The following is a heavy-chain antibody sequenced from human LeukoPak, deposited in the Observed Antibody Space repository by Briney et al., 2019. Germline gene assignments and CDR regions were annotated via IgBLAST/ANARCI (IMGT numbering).Heavy chain of an antibody. D-gene: IGHD5-12*01. CDR1: GGSFSGYY. J-gene: IGHJ2*01. CDR2: INHSGST. Sequence: NTSETLSLTCAVYGGSFSGYYWSWIRQPPGKGLEWIGEINHSGSTNYNPSLKSRVTISVDTSKNQFSLKLSSVTAADTAVYYCARYTLKNSGYDLRTNWYFDLWGRGTLVTVSS. CDR3: ARYTLKNSGYDLRTNWYFDL. V-gene: IGHV4-34*01.